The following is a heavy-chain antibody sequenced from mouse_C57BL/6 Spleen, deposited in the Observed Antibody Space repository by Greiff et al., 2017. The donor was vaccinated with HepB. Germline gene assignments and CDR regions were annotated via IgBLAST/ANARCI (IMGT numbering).Heavy chain of an antibody. CDR2: IDPSDSYT. Sequence: QVQLQQPGAELVKPGASVKLSCKASGYTFTSYWMQWVKQRPGQGLEWIGEIDPSDSYTNYNQKFKGKATLTVDTSSSTAYMQLSSLTSEDSAVYYCARNYYGSSLPFYYFDYWGQGTTLTVSS. CDR1: GYTFTSYW. J-gene: IGHJ2*01. V-gene: IGHV1-50*01. D-gene: IGHD1-1*01. CDR3: ARNYYGSSLPFYYFDY.